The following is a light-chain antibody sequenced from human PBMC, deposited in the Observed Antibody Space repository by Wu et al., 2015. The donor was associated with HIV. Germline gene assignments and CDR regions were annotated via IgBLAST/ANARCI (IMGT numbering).Light chain of an antibody. V-gene: IGKV3-20*01. CDR1: QSVSSSY. CDR3: QYYGASVR. Sequence: EIVLTQSPGTLSLSPGERATLSCRASQSVSSSYLAWYQQKPGQAPRLLIYGASGRATGIPDRFSGSGSGTDFTLTISRLDPEDFAVYYCQYYGASVRFGQGTKLEIK. J-gene: IGKJ2*03. CDR2: GAS.